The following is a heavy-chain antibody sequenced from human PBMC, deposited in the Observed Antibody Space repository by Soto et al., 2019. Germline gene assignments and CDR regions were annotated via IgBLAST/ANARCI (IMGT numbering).Heavy chain of an antibody. J-gene: IGHJ4*02. D-gene: IGHD5-12*01. CDR1: GFTFSSYG. V-gene: IGHV3-30*18. CDR2: ISYDGSNK. CDR3: AKDGGKMATIYFVDY. Sequence: QVQLVESGGGVVQTGRSLRLSCAASGFTFSSYGMHWVRQAPGKGLEWVAVISYDGSNKYYADSVKGRFTISRDNSKNTLYLQMNSLRAEDTAVYYCAKDGGKMATIYFVDYWGQGTLVTVSS.